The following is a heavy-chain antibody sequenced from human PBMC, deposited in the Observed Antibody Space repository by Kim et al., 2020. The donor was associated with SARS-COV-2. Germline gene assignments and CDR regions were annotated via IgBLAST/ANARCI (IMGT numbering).Heavy chain of an antibody. J-gene: IGHJ5*02. D-gene: IGHD6-19*01. Sequence: SETLSLTCTVSGGSISSSSYYWGWIRQPPGKGLEWIGSIYYSGSTYYNPSLKSRVTISVDTSKNQFSLKLSSVTAADTAVYYCARGRGSSGWYGGWFDPWGQGTLVTVSS. CDR2: IYYSGST. CDR3: ARGRGSSGWYGGWFDP. CDR1: GGSISSSSYY. V-gene: IGHV4-39*01.